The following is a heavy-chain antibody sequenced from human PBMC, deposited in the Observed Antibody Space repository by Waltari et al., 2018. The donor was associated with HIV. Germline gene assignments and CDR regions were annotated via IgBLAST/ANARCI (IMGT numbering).Heavy chain of an antibody. CDR1: GYSFTSYW. D-gene: IGHD6-13*01. J-gene: IGHJ4*02. V-gene: IGHV5-51*03. Sequence: EVQLVQSGAEVKKPGESLKISCKGSGYSFTSYWIGWVRQMLGKGLEGMGIIYPSDSHNRYSPSFQGQVTISADKSISTAYLQWSSLKASDTAMYYCARRIAAAGYFDNWGQGTPVTVSS. CDR3: ARRIAAAGYFDN. CDR2: IYPSDSHN.